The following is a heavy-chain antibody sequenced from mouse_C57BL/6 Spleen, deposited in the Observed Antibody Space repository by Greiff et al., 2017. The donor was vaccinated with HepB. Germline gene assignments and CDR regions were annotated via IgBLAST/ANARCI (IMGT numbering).Heavy chain of an antibody. CDR2: IDPETGGT. Sequence: VQLQQSGAELVRPGASVTLSCKASGYTFTDYEMHWVKQTPVHGLEWIGAIDPETGGTAYNQKFKGKAKLTADTSSSTAYMELSSLTSEDSAVYCCTGADPYYFDVWGQGTTLTVSS. CDR1: GYTFTDYE. CDR3: TGADPYYFDV. V-gene: IGHV1-15*01. J-gene: IGHJ2*01.